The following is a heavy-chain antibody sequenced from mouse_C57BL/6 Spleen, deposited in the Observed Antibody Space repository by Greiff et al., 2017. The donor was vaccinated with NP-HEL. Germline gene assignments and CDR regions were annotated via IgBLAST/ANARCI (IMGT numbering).Heavy chain of an antibody. CDR2: IHPSDSDT. CDR3: AIPPLPTVVATGAY. D-gene: IGHD1-1*01. J-gene: IGHJ3*01. V-gene: IGHV1-74*01. CDR1: GYTFTSYW. Sequence: QVQLQQPGAELVKPGASVQVSCKASGYTFTSYWMHWVKQRPGPGLEWIGRIHPSDSDTNYNQKFKGKATLTVDKSSSTAYMQLSSLTSEDSAVYYCAIPPLPTVVATGAYWGQGTLVTVSA.